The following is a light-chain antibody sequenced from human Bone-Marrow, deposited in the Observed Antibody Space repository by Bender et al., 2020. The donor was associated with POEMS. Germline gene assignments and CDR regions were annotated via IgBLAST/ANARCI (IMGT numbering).Light chain of an antibody. V-gene: IGLV2-8*01. CDR1: SSDVGRFNY. CDR2: DVN. J-gene: IGLJ2*01. CDR3: CSYGGINNLV. Sequence: QSALTQPASVSGSPGQSITISCTGSSSDVGRFNYVSWYQQHPGKAPKFLIYDVNRRPSGVPDRFSGSRSGNTASLTVSGLQPEDEADYYCCSYGGINNLVFGGGTKLTVL.